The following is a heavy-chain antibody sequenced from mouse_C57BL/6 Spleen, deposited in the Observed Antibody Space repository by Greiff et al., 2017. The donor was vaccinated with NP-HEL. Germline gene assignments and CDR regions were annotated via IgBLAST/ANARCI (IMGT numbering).Heavy chain of an antibody. V-gene: IGHV1-50*01. D-gene: IGHD1-1*01. CDR1: GYTFTSYW. CDR3: APYGRNWYFDV. J-gene: IGHJ1*03. Sequence: QVQLQQPGAELVKPGASVKLSCKASGYTFTSYWMQWVKQRPGQGLEWIGEIDPSDSYHNSNQKFKGKATLTVDTSSSTAYMQLSSLTSEDSAVYYCAPYGRNWYFDVWGTGTTVTVSS. CDR2: IDPSDSYH.